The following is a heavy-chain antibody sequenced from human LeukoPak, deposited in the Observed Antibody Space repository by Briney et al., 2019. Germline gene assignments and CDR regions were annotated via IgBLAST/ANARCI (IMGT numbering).Heavy chain of an antibody. J-gene: IGHJ5*02. V-gene: IGHV7-4-1*02. CDR2: INTYTRNP. Sequence: ASVKVSCKASGYTFTSYAMNWVRQAPGQGLEWIGWINTYTRNPTYAQGLAGRFVFSMDTSVSTAYLQTNGLKAEDTAVYFCARGGYCRSEECYSNYFDPWGQGTVVTVSS. CDR3: ARGGYCRSEECYSNYFDP. CDR1: GYTFTSYA. D-gene: IGHD2-15*01.